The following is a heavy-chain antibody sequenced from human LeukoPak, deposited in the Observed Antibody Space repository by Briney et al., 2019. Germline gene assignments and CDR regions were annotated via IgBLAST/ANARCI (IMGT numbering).Heavy chain of an antibody. Sequence: GGSLRLSCAASGFTFSSYSMNWVRQAPGKGLEWVSSISSSSSYIYYADSVKGRFTISRDNAMNSLYLQMNSLRAEDTAVYYCARDRITMIGPADAFDIWGQGTMVTVSS. CDR1: GFTFSSYS. J-gene: IGHJ3*02. CDR3: ARDRITMIGPADAFDI. V-gene: IGHV3-21*01. CDR2: ISSSSSYI. D-gene: IGHD3-22*01.